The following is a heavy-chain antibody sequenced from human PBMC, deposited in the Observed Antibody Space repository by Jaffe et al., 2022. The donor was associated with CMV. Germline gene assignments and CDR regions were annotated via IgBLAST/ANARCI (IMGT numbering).Heavy chain of an antibody. D-gene: IGHD3-3*01. CDR2: VAHTASAEII. CDR1: AFTSGDYV. J-gene: IGHJ4*02. V-gene: IGHV3-49*03. Sequence: EVQPVESGGGLVEPGQSLTLSCSVSAFTSGDYVITWIRQAPGRGLEWVALVAHTASAEIIEYAASVRGRFTMSRDDSKTIAYLQMTSLTTDDTGVYYCTRGEDTSKVASWGQGTLVTVSS. CDR3: TRGEDTSKVAS.